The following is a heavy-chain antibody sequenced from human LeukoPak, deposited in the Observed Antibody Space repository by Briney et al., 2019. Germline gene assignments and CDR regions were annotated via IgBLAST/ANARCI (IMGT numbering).Heavy chain of an antibody. D-gene: IGHD3-3*01. CDR1: GYTLTELL. CDR3: ATTLPGALRFLEWLPYNWFDP. J-gene: IGHJ5*02. CDR2: FYPIYFET. V-gene: IGHV1-24*01. Sequence: VSLKASCKLSGYTLTELLMDCVRPASGRALERIESFYPIYFETIYAQKFQGRVTMTEDTSTDTAYMELSSLRSEDTAVYYCATTLPGALRFLEWLPYNWFDPWGQGTLVTVSS.